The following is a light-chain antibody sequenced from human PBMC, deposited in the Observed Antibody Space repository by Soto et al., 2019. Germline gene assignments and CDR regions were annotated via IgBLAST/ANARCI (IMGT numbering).Light chain of an antibody. Sequence: EIVLTQSPGTLSLSPGERATISXRASQSVSSSYLAWYQQKPGQAPRLXXYGASSRATGIPDRFSGSGSGTDFTLTISRLEPEDFAVYYCQQYGSSPPWTFGQGTKVDIK. CDR1: QSVSSSY. V-gene: IGKV3-20*01. CDR2: GAS. J-gene: IGKJ1*01. CDR3: QQYGSSPPWT.